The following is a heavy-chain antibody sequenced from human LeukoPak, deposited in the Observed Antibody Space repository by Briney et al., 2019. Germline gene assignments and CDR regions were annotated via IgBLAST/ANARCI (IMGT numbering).Heavy chain of an antibody. J-gene: IGHJ4*02. Sequence: GASVKVSCKASGYTLTGYYMHWVRQAPGQGLEWMGRINPNSGGTNYAQKFQGRVTMTRDRPISTAYMELSSLRSDDTAVYYCARASQDYYDSSDRGYFDHWGQGTLVTVSS. CDR3: ARASQDYYDSSDRGYFDH. CDR2: INPNSGGT. V-gene: IGHV1-2*06. CDR1: GYTLTGYY. D-gene: IGHD3-22*01.